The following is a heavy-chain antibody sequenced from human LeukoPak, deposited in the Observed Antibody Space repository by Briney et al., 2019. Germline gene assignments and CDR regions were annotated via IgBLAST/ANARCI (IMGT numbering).Heavy chain of an antibody. D-gene: IGHD6-13*01. CDR2: INPNSGGT. CDR3: AREDLAAAGYDY. J-gene: IGHJ4*02. Sequence: ASVKVSCKASGYTFTGYYMNWVRQAPGQGLEWMGWINPNSGGTNYAQKFQGRVTMTRDTSISTAYMELSRLRSDDTAVYYCAREDLAAAGYDYWGQGTLVTVSS. CDR1: GYTFTGYY. V-gene: IGHV1-2*02.